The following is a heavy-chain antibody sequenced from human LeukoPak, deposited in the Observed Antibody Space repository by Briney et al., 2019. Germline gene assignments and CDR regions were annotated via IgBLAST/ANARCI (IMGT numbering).Heavy chain of an antibody. D-gene: IGHD3-10*01. Sequence: GGSLRLSCAASGFTFSSYAMHWVRQAPGKGLEYVSAISSNGGSTYYANSVKGRFTISRDNSKNTLYLQMGSLRAEDMAVYYCASVGGSGSYSLNYWGQGTLVTVSS. CDR2: ISSNGGST. V-gene: IGHV3-64*01. J-gene: IGHJ4*02. CDR3: ASVGGSGSYSLNY. CDR1: GFTFSSYA.